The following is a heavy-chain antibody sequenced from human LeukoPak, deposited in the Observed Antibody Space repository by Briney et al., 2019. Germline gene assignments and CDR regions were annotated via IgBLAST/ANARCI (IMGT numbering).Heavy chain of an antibody. Sequence: RGSLRLSCAASGLTISDYAMTWVRQAPGKGVEWVANIKQDASERKYVDSVKGRFTISRDNAKNTIFLQMNSLRVEDMATYYGVRDGGTDWYDPWGQGTLVSVSS. CDR2: IKQDASER. V-gene: IGHV3-7*01. CDR3: VRDGGTDWYDP. J-gene: IGHJ5*02. CDR1: GLTISDYA. D-gene: IGHD3-16*01.